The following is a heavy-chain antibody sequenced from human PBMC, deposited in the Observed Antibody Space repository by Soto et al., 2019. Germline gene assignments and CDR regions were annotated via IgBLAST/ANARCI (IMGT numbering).Heavy chain of an antibody. J-gene: IGHJ3*02. CDR2: ISYDGST. Sequence: GGSLRLSCAASGFTFSSYAMHWVRQAPGKGLEWVAVISYDGSTYYADSVKGRFTISRDNSKNTLYLQMNSLRAEDTAVYYCAKVRYVLRFLEWLFELDIWGQGTMVTVSS. CDR3: AKVRYVLRFLEWLFELDI. V-gene: IGHV3-30-3*01. CDR1: GFTFSSYA. D-gene: IGHD3-3*01.